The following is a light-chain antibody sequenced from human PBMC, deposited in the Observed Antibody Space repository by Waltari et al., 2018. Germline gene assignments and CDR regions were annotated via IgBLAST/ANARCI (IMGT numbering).Light chain of an antibody. Sequence: DMQMTQSPSSLSASVGDRVTITCRASQTISTYLNWYQQKPGRAPKLLISAASNLQSGVPSRFGGSGSGTDFTLIISSLQAEDVAVYHCQQYYFTPLTFGGGTKVEIK. J-gene: IGKJ4*01. V-gene: IGKV1-39*01. CDR1: QTISTY. CDR3: QQYYFTPLT. CDR2: AAS.